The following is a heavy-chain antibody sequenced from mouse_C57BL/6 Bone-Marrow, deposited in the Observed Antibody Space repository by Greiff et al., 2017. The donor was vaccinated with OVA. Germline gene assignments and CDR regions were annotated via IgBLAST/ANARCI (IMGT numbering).Heavy chain of an antibody. CDR2: IYPRSGNA. Sequence: VQLQQSGAELARPGASVKLSCKASGYTFTSYGISWVKQRTGQGLEWIGEIYPRSGNAYYNEKFKGKATLTADKSSSTAYMELRSLTSEDSAVYFCARDPYYYGSSSFAYWGQGTLVTVSA. CDR1: GYTFTSYG. J-gene: IGHJ3*01. CDR3: ARDPYYYGSSSFAY. V-gene: IGHV1-81*01. D-gene: IGHD1-1*01.